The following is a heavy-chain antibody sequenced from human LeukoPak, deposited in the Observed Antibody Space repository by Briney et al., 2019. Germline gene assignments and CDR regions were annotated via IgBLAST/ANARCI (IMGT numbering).Heavy chain of an antibody. V-gene: IGHV4-34*01. CDR1: GGSFSGYY. CDR2: INHSGST. CDR3: ARDWLGGSGWRRVGWFDP. Sequence: PSETLSLTCAVYGGSFSGYYWSWIRQPPGKGLEWIGEINHSGSTNYNPSLKSRVTISVDTSKNQFSLKLSSVTAADTAVYYCARDWLGGSGWRRVGWFDPWGQGTLSPSPQ. D-gene: IGHD6-19*01. J-gene: IGHJ5*02.